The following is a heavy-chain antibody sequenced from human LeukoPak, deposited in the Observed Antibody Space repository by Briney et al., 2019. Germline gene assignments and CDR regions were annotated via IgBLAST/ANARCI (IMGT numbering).Heavy chain of an antibody. CDR1: GGSISSYY. D-gene: IGHD3-22*01. V-gene: IGHV4-59*08. Sequence: SETLTLTCTVSGGSISSYYWSWIRQPPGKGLEWIGYIYYSGSTNYNPSLKSRVTISVDTSKNQFSLKLSSVTAADTAVYYCARLKLTHYYDSSVIYDYYYYGMDVWGQGTTVTVSS. J-gene: IGHJ6*02. CDR2: IYYSGST. CDR3: ARLKLTHYYDSSVIYDYYYYGMDV.